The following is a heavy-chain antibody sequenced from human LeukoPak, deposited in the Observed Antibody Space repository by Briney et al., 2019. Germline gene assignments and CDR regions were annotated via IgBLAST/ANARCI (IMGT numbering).Heavy chain of an antibody. CDR1: GYTFTSYG. CDR2: ISAYNGNT. V-gene: IGHV1-18*01. CDR3: ARAGGGYQGFWYFDL. Sequence: EASVKVSCKASGYTFTSYGISWVRQAPGQGLEWMGWISAYNGNTNYAQKLQGRVTMTTDTSTSTAYMELSSLRSDDTAVYYCARAGGGYQGFWYFDLWGRGTLVTVSS. J-gene: IGHJ2*01. D-gene: IGHD5-12*01.